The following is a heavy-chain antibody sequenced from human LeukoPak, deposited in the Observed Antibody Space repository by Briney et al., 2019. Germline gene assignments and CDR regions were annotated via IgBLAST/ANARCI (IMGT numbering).Heavy chain of an antibody. J-gene: IGHJ4*02. Sequence: PGGSLRLSCAASGFTFSSYSMNWVRQAPRKGLEWVSYISSSSSTIYYADSVKGRFTISRDNAKNSLYLQMNSLRAEDTAVYYCARGPSSGSYPYWGQGTLVTVSS. V-gene: IGHV3-48*01. CDR3: ARGPSSGSYPY. CDR2: ISSSSSTI. CDR1: GFTFSSYS. D-gene: IGHD1-26*01.